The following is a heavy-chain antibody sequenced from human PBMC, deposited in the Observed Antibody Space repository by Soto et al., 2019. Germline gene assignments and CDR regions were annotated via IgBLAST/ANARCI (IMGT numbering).Heavy chain of an antibody. J-gene: IGHJ4*01. V-gene: IGHV3-33*08. CDR1: GFTFTSYS. CDR3: ALGSSNQYFFDN. Sequence: GGSLRLSCTTSGFTFTSYSMHWVRQAPGKGLEWVATFWYDASAQRYADSVKGRFTISRDPSRGTLYLLMDSLRTDDTAVYSCALGSSNQYFFDNWGDEIVVTVSS. D-gene: IGHD6-6*01. CDR2: FWYDASAQ.